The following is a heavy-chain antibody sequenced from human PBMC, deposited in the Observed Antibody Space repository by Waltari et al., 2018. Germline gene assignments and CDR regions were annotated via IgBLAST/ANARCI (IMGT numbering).Heavy chain of an antibody. Sequence: QVQLQESGPGLVKPSETLSLTCTVSGGSISSYYWSWIRQPPGKGLEWIGYIYYSGSTNYTPSLKSRVTISVDTSKNQFSLKLSSVTAADTAVYYCARVPYEKDWLLYAYFDYWGQGTLVTVSS. V-gene: IGHV4-59*01. CDR3: ARVPYEKDWLLYAYFDY. D-gene: IGHD3-9*01. J-gene: IGHJ4*02. CDR1: GGSISSYY. CDR2: IYYSGST.